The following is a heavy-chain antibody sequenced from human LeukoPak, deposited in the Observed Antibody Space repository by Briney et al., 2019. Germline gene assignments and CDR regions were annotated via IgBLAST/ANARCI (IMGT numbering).Heavy chain of an antibody. CDR2: ISSSSSYI. CDR3: VKGGYYNLPFDY. CDR1: GFTFSSYS. J-gene: IGHJ4*02. V-gene: IGHV3-21*01. Sequence: PGGSLRLSCAASGFTFSSYSMNWVRQAPGKGLEWVSSISSSSSYIYYADSVKGRFTISRDNAKNSLYLQMNSLRAEDTAVYYCVKGGYYNLPFDYWGQGTLVTVSS. D-gene: IGHD3-9*01.